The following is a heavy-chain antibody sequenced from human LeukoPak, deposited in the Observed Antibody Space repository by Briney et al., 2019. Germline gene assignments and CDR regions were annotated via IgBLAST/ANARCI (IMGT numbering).Heavy chain of an antibody. D-gene: IGHD3-3*01. CDR1: GYSISSGYY. CDR2: IYHSGST. Sequence: SETLSLTCTVSGYSISSGYYWGWIRQPPGKGLEWIGSIYHSGSTYYNPSLKSRVTISVDTSKNQFSLKLSSVTAADTAVYYCAREARGYYDFWRAIDYWGQGTLVTVSS. V-gene: IGHV4-38-2*02. J-gene: IGHJ4*02. CDR3: AREARGYYDFWRAIDY.